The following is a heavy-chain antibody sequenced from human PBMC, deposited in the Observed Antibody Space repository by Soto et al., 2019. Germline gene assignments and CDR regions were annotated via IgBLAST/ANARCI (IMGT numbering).Heavy chain of an antibody. CDR1: GFPISGRA. CDR3: AEWARYCSGADCRA. D-gene: IGHD2-15*01. V-gene: IGHV3-23*01. Sequence: EVQLLESGGGLVQPGGSLRLSCAASGFPISGRAMSWVRQAPGKGLEWVSAISGSGTITYYADSVKGRFTISRDTSKNTLYLHMNSLRADDTAVYYCAEWARYCSGADCRAWGQGTLVTVSS. J-gene: IGHJ5*02. CDR2: ISGSGTIT.